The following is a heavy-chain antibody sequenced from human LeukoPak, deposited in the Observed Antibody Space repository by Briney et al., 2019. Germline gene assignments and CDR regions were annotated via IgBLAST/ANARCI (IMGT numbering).Heavy chain of an antibody. Sequence: SETLSLTCTVSGGSISSSSYYWGWIRQPPGKGLEWIGYIYTSGSTNYNPSLKSRVTISVDTSKNQFSLKLSSVTAADTAVYYCARLGGWFDPWGQGTLVTVSS. CDR3: ARLGGWFDP. CDR2: IYTSGST. CDR1: GGSISSSSYY. V-gene: IGHV4-61*05. J-gene: IGHJ5*02.